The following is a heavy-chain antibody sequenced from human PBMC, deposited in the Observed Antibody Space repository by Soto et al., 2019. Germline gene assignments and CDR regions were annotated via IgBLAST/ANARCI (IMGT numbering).Heavy chain of an antibody. J-gene: IGHJ4*02. D-gene: IGHD6-19*01. V-gene: IGHV6-1*01. CDR2: TYYRSNWRH. Sequence: PSQTLSLTCAISGDSVSSNTAAWNWIRSSPSRGLEWLGRTYYRSNWRHDYAVSVKSRITVNPDTSKNHFSLQLNSVTPDDTAVYHCARGVAGSRFDLWGQGTLVTVSS. CDR3: ARGVAGSRFDL. CDR1: GDSVSSNTAA.